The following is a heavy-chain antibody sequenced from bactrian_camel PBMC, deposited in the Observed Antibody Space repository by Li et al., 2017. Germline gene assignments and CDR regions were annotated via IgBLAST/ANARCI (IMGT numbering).Heavy chain of an antibody. J-gene: IGHJ6*01. CDR2: INSGGGST. V-gene: IGHV3S40*01. CDR1: GFTFSSYD. Sequence: QLVESGGGLVQPGGSLRLSCAASGFTFSSYDWSWVRQAPGKGLEWVSHINSGGGSTFYANSMKGRFTISRDNAKNTLYLQMNSLKSEDTALYYCAKAFRYGGSWPDFGYWGQGTQVTVS. D-gene: IGHD6*01. CDR3: AKAFRYGGSWPDFGY.